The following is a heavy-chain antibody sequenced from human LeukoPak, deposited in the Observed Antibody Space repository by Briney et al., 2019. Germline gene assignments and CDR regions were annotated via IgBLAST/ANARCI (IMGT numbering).Heavy chain of an antibody. J-gene: IGHJ4*02. V-gene: IGHV3-21*01. D-gene: IGHD3-22*01. CDR1: GFTFSSYS. CDR3: ARGDSSGYYCPY. CDR2: ISSSSSYI. Sequence: GGSLRLSCAASGFTFSSYSMNWVRQAQGKGLGWVSSISSSSSYIYYADSVKGRFTISRDNAKNSLYLQMNSLRAEDTAVYYCARGDSSGYYCPYWGQGTLVTVSS.